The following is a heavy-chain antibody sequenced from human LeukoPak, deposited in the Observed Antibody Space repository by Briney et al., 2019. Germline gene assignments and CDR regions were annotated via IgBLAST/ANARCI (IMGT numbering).Heavy chain of an antibody. CDR2: INNSGRT. CDR1: GGSFSSHY. D-gene: IGHD1-7*01. V-gene: IGHV4-34*01. J-gene: IGHJ5*01. Sequence: SETLSLTCAVFGGSFSSHYWSWIRQTPGKGLEWIGEINNSGRTNYNPSLKSRVTLSVDTSKNQFSLKMSSVTAADTAVYYCARPYYSGTYWFDSWGQGTLVTVSS. CDR3: ARPYYSGTYWFDS.